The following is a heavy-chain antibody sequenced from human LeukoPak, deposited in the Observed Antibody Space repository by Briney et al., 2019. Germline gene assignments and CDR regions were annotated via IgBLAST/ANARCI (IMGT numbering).Heavy chain of an antibody. CDR2: IYSGGST. J-gene: IGHJ4*02. Sequence: PGGSLRLSCAASGFTVSNNYMTWVRQAPGKGLEWVSLIYSGGSTYYADSVKGRFTISRDNSKNTVYLQMNSLRAEDTAVYYCARGPEKTTVTSMDYWGQGTLVTVSS. CDR3: ARGPEKTTVTSMDY. V-gene: IGHV3-66*01. D-gene: IGHD4-17*01. CDR1: GFTVSNNY.